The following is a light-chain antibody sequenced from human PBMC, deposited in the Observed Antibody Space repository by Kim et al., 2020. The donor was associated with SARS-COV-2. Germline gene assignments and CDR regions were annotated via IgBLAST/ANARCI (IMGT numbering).Light chain of an antibody. J-gene: IGLJ3*02. Sequence: VTIASTGSRPNIGAGYYDLHCYQQPPGTAPKLLIYANTNQPSGVPDRFSGSKSGTSASLAITGLQAEDEADYYCQSYDSSLSGWVFGGGTQLTVL. CDR3: QSYDSSLSGWV. V-gene: IGLV1-40*01. CDR1: RPNIGAGYY. CDR2: ANT.